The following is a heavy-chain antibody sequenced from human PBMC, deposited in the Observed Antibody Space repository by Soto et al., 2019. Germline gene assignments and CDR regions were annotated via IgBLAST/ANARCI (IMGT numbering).Heavy chain of an antibody. J-gene: IGHJ4*02. Sequence: QVQLVQSGAEVKKPGSSVKVSCKASGGTFSSYAISWVRQAPGQGLEWMGGIIPIFGTANYAQKFQGRVTITADESTSTAYMELSSLRSEDTAVYYCARPPKYYYDSSGYYYVEWGQGTLVTVSS. CDR1: GGTFSSYA. CDR3: ARPPKYYYDSSGYYYVE. CDR2: IIPIFGTA. D-gene: IGHD3-22*01. V-gene: IGHV1-69*01.